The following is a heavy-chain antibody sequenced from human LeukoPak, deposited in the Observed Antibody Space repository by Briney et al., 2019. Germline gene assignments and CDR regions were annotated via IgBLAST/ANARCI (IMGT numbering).Heavy chain of an antibody. CDR1: GFTFSNYW. CDR3: ARDPTPYYPDSGRYFDAFDI. CDR2: IKGDGSET. Sequence: PGGSLRLSCAASGFTFSNYWMTWVRQAPGKGLEWVANIKGDGSETFYVDSVKGRFTISRDSAKNSLYLQMNSLRAEDTAVYYCARDPTPYYPDSGRYFDAFDIWGQGTMVTVSS. J-gene: IGHJ3*02. D-gene: IGHD3-10*01. V-gene: IGHV3-7*01.